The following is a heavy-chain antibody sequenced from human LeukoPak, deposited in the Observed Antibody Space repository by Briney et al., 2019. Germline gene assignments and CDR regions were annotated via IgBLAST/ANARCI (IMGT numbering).Heavy chain of an antibody. V-gene: IGHV3-30*04. Sequence: GGSLRLSCADSGFPFSSYSMHCVCQAPGNGLEWVAVISNDGSHKYYADSVKGRFIISRDNSKNTLSLQMNTLRPDDTAVFYCARDPNRLADYGGDYFDHWGQGTLVTVSS. D-gene: IGHD4-23*01. J-gene: IGHJ4*02. CDR1: GFPFSSYS. CDR3: ARDPNRLADYGGDYFDH. CDR2: ISNDGSHK.